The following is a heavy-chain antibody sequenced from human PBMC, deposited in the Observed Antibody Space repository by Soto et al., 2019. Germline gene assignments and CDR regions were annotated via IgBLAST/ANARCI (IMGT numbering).Heavy chain of an antibody. CDR1: GGSIRSYY. Sequence: SENLSLTCTGSGGSIRSYYWSWIRQPPGKGLEWIGYIYYSGSTNYNPSLKSRVTISVDTSKNQFSLKLSSVTAADTAVYYCARRYGDGFDFWGQGTMVTGSS. J-gene: IGHJ3*01. V-gene: IGHV4-59*08. CDR3: ARRYGDGFDF. CDR2: IYYSGST. D-gene: IGHD1-20*01.